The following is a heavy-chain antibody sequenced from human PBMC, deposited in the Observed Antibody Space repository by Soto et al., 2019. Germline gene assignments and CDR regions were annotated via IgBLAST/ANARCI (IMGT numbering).Heavy chain of an antibody. Sequence: GVLRLSCAASGFTFSSYTMSWVRQAPGKGLEWVSAISGSGGSTYYADSVKGRFTISRDNSKNTLYLQMNSLRAEDTAVYYCAKAHIVVVTAIYAFDIWGQGTMVTVSS. D-gene: IGHD2-21*02. CDR2: ISGSGGST. V-gene: IGHV3-23*01. J-gene: IGHJ3*02. CDR1: GFTFSSYT. CDR3: AKAHIVVVTAIYAFDI.